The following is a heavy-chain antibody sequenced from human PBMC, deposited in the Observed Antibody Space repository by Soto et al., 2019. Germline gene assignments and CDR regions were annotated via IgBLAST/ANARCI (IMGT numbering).Heavy chain of an antibody. J-gene: IGHJ4*02. Sequence: QVELQESGPGLVKPSGTLSLTCVVSGNSISTTNWWSWVRKSPGKGLEWIGEIYHSGSTNYNPSLKSRVTISVDKSKNQFSLKLSSVTAADTAVYYCARDVGYHYDGSPSGQFDFWGQGTLVTVSS. CDR1: GNSISTTNW. D-gene: IGHD3-22*01. CDR2: IYHSGST. V-gene: IGHV4-4*02. CDR3: ARDVGYHYDGSPSGQFDF.